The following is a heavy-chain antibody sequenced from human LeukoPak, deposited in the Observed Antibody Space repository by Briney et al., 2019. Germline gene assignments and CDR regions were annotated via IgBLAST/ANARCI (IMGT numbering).Heavy chain of an antibody. CDR1: GFTFSYYW. CDR3: ARGYGDLY. V-gene: IGHV3-7*01. J-gene: IGHJ4*02. CDR2: IKQDGSDK. D-gene: IGHD4-17*01. Sequence: PGGSLRLSCAASGFTFSYYWMSWVRQAPGKGLEWVANIKQDGSDKYYVDSVKGRFTISRDNAKNSLYLQMNGLRAEDTAVYYCARGYGDLYWGQGTLVTVSS.